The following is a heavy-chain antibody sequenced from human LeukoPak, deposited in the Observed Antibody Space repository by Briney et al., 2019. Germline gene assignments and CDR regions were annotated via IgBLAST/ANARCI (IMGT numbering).Heavy chain of an antibody. CDR2: ISSSSSYI. Sequence: GGSLRLSCAASGFTFSRYSMNWVRQAPGKGLEWVSSISSSSSYIYYADSVKGRFTISRDNAKNSLYLQMNSLRAEDTAVYYCARGGGSGYGYYYGMDVWGQGTTVTVSS. CDR1: GFTFSRYS. CDR3: ARGGGSGYGYYYGMDV. D-gene: IGHD5-12*01. V-gene: IGHV3-21*01. J-gene: IGHJ6*02.